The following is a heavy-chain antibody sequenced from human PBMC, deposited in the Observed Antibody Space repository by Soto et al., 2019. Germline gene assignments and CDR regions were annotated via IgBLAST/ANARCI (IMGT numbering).Heavy chain of an antibody. CDR2: ISYDGSNK. CDR1: GFTFSSYA. CDR3: ARGITPRLVRCDFDY. D-gene: IGHD6-19*01. Sequence: GGSLRLSCAASGFTFSSYAMHWVRQAPGKGLEWVAVISYDGSNKYYADSVEGRFTISRDNSKNTLYLQMNSLRAEDTAVYYCARGITPRLVRCDFDYWGQGTLVTVS. V-gene: IGHV3-30-3*01. J-gene: IGHJ4*02.